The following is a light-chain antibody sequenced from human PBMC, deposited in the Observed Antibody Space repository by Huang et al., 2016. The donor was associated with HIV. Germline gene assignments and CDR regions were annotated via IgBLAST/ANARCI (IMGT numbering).Light chain of an antibody. V-gene: IGKV4-1*01. J-gene: IGKJ1*01. CDR2: WES. CDR1: QNILSTPNNKDF. Sequence: DIVLTQPPDSLAVSLCERATITCKSSQNILSTPNNKDFLAWYQLKAGRPPKILSSWESTREPRVPDGFSGSGSGTDFTLTSSSLQPEDVAIYYCQQYDPLPGFGQGTKVEI. CDR3: QQYDPLPG.